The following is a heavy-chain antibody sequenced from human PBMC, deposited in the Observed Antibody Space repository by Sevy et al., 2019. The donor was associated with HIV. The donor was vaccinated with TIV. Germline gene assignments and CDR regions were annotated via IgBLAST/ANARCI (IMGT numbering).Heavy chain of an antibody. J-gene: IGHJ6*02. CDR3: ANVHSSSSYYYYGMDV. Sequence: GGSLRLSCAASGFTFSSYGMHWVRQAPGKGLEWVAFIRYDGSNKYYADSVKGGFTISRDNSKNTLYLQMNSLRAEDTAVYYCANVHSSSSYYYYGMDVWGQGTTVTVSS. D-gene: IGHD3-22*01. V-gene: IGHV3-30*02. CDR1: GFTFSSYG. CDR2: IRYDGSNK.